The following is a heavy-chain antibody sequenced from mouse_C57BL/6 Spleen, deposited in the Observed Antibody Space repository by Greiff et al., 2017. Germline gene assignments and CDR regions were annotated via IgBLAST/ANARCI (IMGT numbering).Heavy chain of an antibody. Sequence: QVQLQQPRAELVKPGASVKVSCKASGYTFTSYWMHWVKQRPGQGLEWIGRIHPSDSDTNYNQKFKGKATLTVDKSSSTAYMQLSSLTSEDSAVYYCAIGRSSYWYFDVWGTGTTVTVSS. J-gene: IGHJ1*03. CDR1: GYTFTSYW. CDR2: IHPSDSDT. V-gene: IGHV1-74*01. CDR3: AIGRSSYWYFDV.